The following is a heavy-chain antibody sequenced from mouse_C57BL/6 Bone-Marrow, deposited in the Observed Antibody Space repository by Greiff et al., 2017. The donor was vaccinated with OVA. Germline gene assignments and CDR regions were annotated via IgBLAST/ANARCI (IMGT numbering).Heavy chain of an antibody. D-gene: IGHD2-4*01. CDR2: INPNYGTT. J-gene: IGHJ2*01. CDR3: ASGDYDHDERPYYFDY. CDR1: GYSFTDYN. V-gene: IGHV1-39*01. Sequence: VQLKESGPELVKPGASVKISCKASGYSFTDYNMNWVKQSNGKSLEWIGVINPNYGTTSYNQKFKGKATLTVDQYSSTAYMQLNSLTSEDSAVYYCASGDYDHDERPYYFDYWGQGTTLTVSS.